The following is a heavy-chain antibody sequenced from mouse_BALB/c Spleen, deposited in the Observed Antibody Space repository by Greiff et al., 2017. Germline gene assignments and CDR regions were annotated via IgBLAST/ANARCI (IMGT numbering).Heavy chain of an antibody. J-gene: IGHJ2*01. CDR3: ARATVVAHFDY. D-gene: IGHD1-1*01. V-gene: IGHV5-17*02. Sequence: EVKVVESGGGLVQPGGSRKLSCAASGFTFSSFGMHWVRQAPEKGLEWVAYISSGSSTIYYADTVKGRFTISRDNPKNTLFLQMTSLRSEDTAMYYCARATVVAHFDYWGQGTTLTVSS. CDR1: GFTFSSFG. CDR2: ISSGSSTI.